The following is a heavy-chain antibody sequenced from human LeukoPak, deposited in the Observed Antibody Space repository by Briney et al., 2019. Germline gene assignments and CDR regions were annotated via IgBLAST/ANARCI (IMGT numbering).Heavy chain of an antibody. CDR3: ARVFGGSYGGLWDY. V-gene: IGHV3-7*01. CDR2: IKQDGSEK. CDR1: GFTLSSYC. Sequence: QAGGSLRLFCAASGFTLSSYCMSWVRQAPGKGLEWVANIKQDGSEKYYVDSVKVRFTISRDNAKNSLYLQMNSLRAEDTAVYYCARVFGGSYGGLWDYWGQGTLVTVSS. J-gene: IGHJ4*02. D-gene: IGHD1-26*01.